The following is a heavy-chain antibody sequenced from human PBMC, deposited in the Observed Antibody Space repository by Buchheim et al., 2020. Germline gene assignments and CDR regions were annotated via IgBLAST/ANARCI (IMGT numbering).Heavy chain of an antibody. CDR3: ARAKLGIVVVIPTTGFAFDI. V-gene: IGHV1-69*12. J-gene: IGHJ3*02. CDR2: IIPIFGTA. D-gene: IGHD3-22*01. CDR1: GGTFSSYA. Sequence: QVQLVQPGAEVKKPGSSVKVSCKASGGTFSSYAISWVRQAPGQGLEWMGGIIPIFGTANYAQKFQGRVTITADESTSTVYMELSSLRSEDTAVYYCARAKLGIVVVIPTTGFAFDIWGQGT.